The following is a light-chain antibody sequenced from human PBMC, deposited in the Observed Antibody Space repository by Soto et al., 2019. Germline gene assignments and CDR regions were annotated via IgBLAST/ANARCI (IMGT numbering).Light chain of an antibody. CDR2: KAS. CDR1: QTIDSW. V-gene: IGKV1-5*03. Sequence: DIQMTQSPSTLSASVGDIVTITCRASQTIDSWLAWYQQRPGKPPNLLIYKASTLASGVPSRFSGSGSGTEFTLTISSLQPDDFATYYCQHYNSYSEAFGQGTKVDIK. CDR3: QHYNSYSEA. J-gene: IGKJ1*01.